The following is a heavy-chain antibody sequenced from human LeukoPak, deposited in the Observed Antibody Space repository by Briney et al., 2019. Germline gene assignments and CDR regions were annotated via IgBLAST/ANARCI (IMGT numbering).Heavy chain of an antibody. CDR3: ARDPEWASVVVPAAIDY. Sequence: GGSLRLSCAASGSTFSSYSMNWVRQAPGKGLEWVSSISSSSSYIYYADSVKGRFTISRDNAKNSLYLQMNSLRAEDTAVYYCARDPEWASVVVPAAIDYWGQGTLVTVSS. V-gene: IGHV3-21*01. D-gene: IGHD2-2*01. J-gene: IGHJ4*02. CDR2: ISSSSSYI. CDR1: GSTFSSYS.